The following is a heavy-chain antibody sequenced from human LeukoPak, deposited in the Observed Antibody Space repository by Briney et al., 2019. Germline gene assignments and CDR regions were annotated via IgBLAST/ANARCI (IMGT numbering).Heavy chain of an antibody. Sequence: SETLSLTCAVSGGSISSYYWSWIRQPPGKGLEWIGYIYYSGSTNYNPSLKSRVTISVDTSKNQFSLKLSSVTAADTAVYYCAAHRGAFDIWGQGTMVTVSS. CDR3: AAHRGAFDI. D-gene: IGHD3-10*01. CDR1: GGSISSYY. J-gene: IGHJ3*02. CDR2: IYYSGST. V-gene: IGHV4-59*01.